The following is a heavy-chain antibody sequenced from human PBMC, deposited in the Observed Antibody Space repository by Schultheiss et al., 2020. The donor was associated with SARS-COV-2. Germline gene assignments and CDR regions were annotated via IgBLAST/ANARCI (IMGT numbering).Heavy chain of an antibody. V-gene: IGHV3-33*08. CDR1: GFTFSSYE. CDR3: ARDYGQSYFDY. D-gene: IGHD3-16*01. Sequence: GGSLRLSCAASGFTFSSYEMNWVRQAPGKGLEWVAVIWYDGSNKYYADSVKGRFTISRDNSKNTLYLQMNSLRAEDAAVYYCARDYGQSYFDYWGQGTLVTVSS. CDR2: IWYDGSNK. J-gene: IGHJ4*02.